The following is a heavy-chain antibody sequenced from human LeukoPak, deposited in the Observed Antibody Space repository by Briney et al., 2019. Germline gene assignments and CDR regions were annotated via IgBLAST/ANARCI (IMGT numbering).Heavy chain of an antibody. CDR3: ARGADFWSGYSDLYYFDY. D-gene: IGHD3-3*01. V-gene: IGHV4-61*02. CDR2: IYTSGST. J-gene: IGHJ4*02. CDR1: GGSISSGSYY. Sequence: SETLSLTCTVSGGSISSGSYYWSWIRQPAGKGLEWIGRIYTSGSTNYNPSLKSRVTISVDTSKNQFSLKLSSVTAADTAVYYCARGADFWSGYSDLYYFDYWGKGTLVTVSS.